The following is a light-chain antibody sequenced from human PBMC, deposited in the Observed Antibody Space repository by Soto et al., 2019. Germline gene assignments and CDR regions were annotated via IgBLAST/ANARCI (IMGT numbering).Light chain of an antibody. CDR2: AAS. J-gene: IGKJ4*01. CDR1: QSISSY. Sequence: DIQITQSPSSLPASSGDRVTITCRASQSISSYLNWYQQKPGKAPKLLIYAASSLQSGVPSRFSGSGSGTDFTLTISSLQPEDFATYYCQQSYSTLLTFGGGTKVDIK. V-gene: IGKV1-39*01. CDR3: QQSYSTLLT.